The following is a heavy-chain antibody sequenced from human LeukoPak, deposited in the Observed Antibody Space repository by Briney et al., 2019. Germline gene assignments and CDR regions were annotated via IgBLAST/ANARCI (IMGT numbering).Heavy chain of an antibody. D-gene: IGHD6-19*01. CDR1: GHTFTSYY. Sequence: ASVKVSCKASGHTFTSYYMHWVRQAPGQGLEWMGIINPSGGSTSYAQKFQGRVTMTRDTSTSTVYMELSSLRSEDTAVYYCARDRRYSSGWYYYYYYYGMDVWGQGTTVTVSS. V-gene: IGHV1-46*01. CDR3: ARDRRYSSGWYYYYYYYGMDV. CDR2: INPSGGST. J-gene: IGHJ6*02.